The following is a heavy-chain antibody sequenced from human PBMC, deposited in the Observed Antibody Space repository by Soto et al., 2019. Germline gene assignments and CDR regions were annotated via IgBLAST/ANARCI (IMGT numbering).Heavy chain of an antibody. CDR2: IYYSGHT. CDR1: GGSIISSSDY. CDR3: ARRGSVAGTYRFDP. J-gene: IGHJ5*02. D-gene: IGHD3-10*01. Sequence: SETLSLTCTVSGGSIISSSDYWGWIRQPPGKGLEWIGSIYYSGHTVYNPSLKSRVTISVDTSKSQFSLKLSSVTAADTAVYYCARRGSVAGTYRFDPWGQGTLVTVSS. V-gene: IGHV4-39*01.